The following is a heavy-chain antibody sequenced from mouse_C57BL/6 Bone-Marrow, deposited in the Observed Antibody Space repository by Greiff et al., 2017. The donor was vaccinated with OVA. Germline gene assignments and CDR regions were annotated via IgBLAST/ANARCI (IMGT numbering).Heavy chain of an antibody. J-gene: IGHJ3*01. Sequence: DVMLVESGGGLVQSGRSLRLSCATSGFTFSDFYMEWVRQAPGKGLEWIAASRNKANDYTTEYSASVKGRFIVSRDTSQSILYLQMNALRAEDTAIYYCARAYAGNFAYWGQGTLVTVSA. CDR3: ARAYAGNFAY. CDR2: SRNKANDYTT. D-gene: IGHD1-1*01. CDR1: GFTFSDFY. V-gene: IGHV7-1*01.